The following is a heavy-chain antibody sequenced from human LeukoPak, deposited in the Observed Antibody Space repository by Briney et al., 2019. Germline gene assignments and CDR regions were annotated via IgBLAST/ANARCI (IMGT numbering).Heavy chain of an antibody. CDR1: GFTFSSYE. Sequence: GGSLRLSCAASGFTFSSYEMNWVRQAPGKGLEWVSYISSSGSTIYYADSVKGRFTISRDNAKNSLYLQMNSLRAEDTAVYYCARDQPLSWNYGGYWGQGTLVTVSS. CDR2: ISSSGSTI. V-gene: IGHV3-48*03. D-gene: IGHD1-7*01. J-gene: IGHJ4*02. CDR3: ARDQPLSWNYGGY.